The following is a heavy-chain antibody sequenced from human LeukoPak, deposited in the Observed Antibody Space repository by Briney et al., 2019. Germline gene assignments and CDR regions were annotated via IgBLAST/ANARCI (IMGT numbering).Heavy chain of an antibody. CDR1: GFTFSSYS. J-gene: IGHJ4*02. Sequence: GGSLRLSCAASGFTFSSYSMNWVRQAPGKGLEWVSSISSRSYIYYAHSVKGRFTISRDNAKNSLYLQMNSLRAEDTAVYYCARGMIVVVGPNDYWGQGTLVTVSS. V-gene: IGHV3-21*01. D-gene: IGHD3-22*01. CDR3: ARGMIVVVGPNDY. CDR2: ISSRSYI.